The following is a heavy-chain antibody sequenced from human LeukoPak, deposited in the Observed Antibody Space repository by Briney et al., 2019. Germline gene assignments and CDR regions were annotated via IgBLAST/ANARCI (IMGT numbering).Heavy chain of an antibody. Sequence: GASVKVSCKASGYTFTGYYMHWVRQAPGQGLEWMGWINPNSGGTNYAQKLQGRVTMTTDTSTSTAYMELRSLRSDDTAVYYCARVILDYGGNVDYWGQGTLVTVSS. CDR3: ARVILDYGGNVDY. D-gene: IGHD4-23*01. CDR2: INPNSGGT. J-gene: IGHJ4*02. V-gene: IGHV1-2*02. CDR1: GYTFTGYY.